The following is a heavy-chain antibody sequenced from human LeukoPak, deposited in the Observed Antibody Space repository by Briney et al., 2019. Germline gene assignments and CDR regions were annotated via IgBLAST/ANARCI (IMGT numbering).Heavy chain of an antibody. CDR3: AIVTSEDPYSFDI. Sequence: SQTLSLTCAISGDSVSSNSAVWNWIRQSPSRGLEWLGRTYYRSKWYNDYALSVKSRITINPDTSKNQFSLQLNSVAPDDTGVSYCAIVTSEDPYSFDIWGQGTMVTVSS. CDR2: TYYRSKWYN. J-gene: IGHJ3*02. D-gene: IGHD1-26*01. CDR1: GDSVSSNSAV. V-gene: IGHV6-1*01.